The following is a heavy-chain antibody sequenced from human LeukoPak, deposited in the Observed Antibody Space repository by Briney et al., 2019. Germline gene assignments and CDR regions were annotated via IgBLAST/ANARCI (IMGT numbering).Heavy chain of an antibody. CDR1: GGSISSYY. J-gene: IGHJ3*02. CDR3: ARCGSSGWYGVFDAFDI. CDR2: IYYSGST. D-gene: IGHD6-19*01. Sequence: PSETLSLTCTVSGGSISSYYWSRIRQPPGKGLEWIGYIYYSGSTNYNPSLKSRVTISVDTSKNQFSLKLSSVTAADTAVYYCARCGSSGWYGVFDAFDIWGQGTMVTVSS. V-gene: IGHV4-59*01.